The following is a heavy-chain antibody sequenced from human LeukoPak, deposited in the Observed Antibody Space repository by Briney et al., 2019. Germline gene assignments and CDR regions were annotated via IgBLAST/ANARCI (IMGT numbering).Heavy chain of an antibody. Sequence: SETLSLTCTVSGGSISSYYWNWIRQPPGKGLERIGYICYSGSTNYNPTLKSRVTISVDTSKNKFSLKLSSVPAADTAVYYCARGGNYGSGNGGFDYWGQGTLVTVSS. J-gene: IGHJ4*02. D-gene: IGHD3-10*01. V-gene: IGHV4-59*01. CDR2: ICYSGST. CDR3: ARGGNYGSGNGGFDY. CDR1: GGSISSYY.